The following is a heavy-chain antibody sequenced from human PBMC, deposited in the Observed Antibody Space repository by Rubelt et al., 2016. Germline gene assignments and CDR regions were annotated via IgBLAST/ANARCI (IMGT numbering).Heavy chain of an antibody. CDR1: GSTFRSYG. Sequence: AASGSTFRSYGMNWVRQAPGKGLEWVGVIWYDGSNKYYADSVKGRFTISRDNSKNMLFLQMNSLAAEDTALYDCASARGDYTSDYWGQGTLVTVSS. V-gene: IGHV3-33*01. CDR3: ASARGDYTSDY. J-gene: IGHJ4*02. D-gene: IGHD4-17*01. CDR2: IWYDGSNK.